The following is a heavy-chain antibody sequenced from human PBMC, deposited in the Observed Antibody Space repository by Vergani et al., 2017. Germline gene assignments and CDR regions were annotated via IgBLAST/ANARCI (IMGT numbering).Heavy chain of an antibody. D-gene: IGHD6-19*01. J-gene: IGHJ4*02. CDR3: ARASSPNIAVAGTDY. V-gene: IGHV3-21*01. Sequence: EVQLVESGGGLVKPGGSLRLSCAASGFTFSSYSMNWVRKAPGKGLEGVSSISSCSSNIYYADSVRGRFTISRDNAKNSLYLQMNSLRAEDTAVYYCARASSPNIAVAGTDYWGQGTLVTVSS. CDR2: ISSCSSNI. CDR1: GFTFSSYS.